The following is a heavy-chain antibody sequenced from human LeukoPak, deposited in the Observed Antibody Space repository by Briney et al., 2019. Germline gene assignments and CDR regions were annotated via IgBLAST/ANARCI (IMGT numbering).Heavy chain of an antibody. D-gene: IGHD2-2*01. CDR2: INPNSGGT. V-gene: IGHV1-2*02. Sequence: ASVKVSCKASGYTFTGYYMHWVRQAPGQGLEWMGWINPNSGGTNYAQKFQGRVTMTRDTSISTAYMELSRLRPDDTAVYYCARAVVVPAANNWFDPWDQGTLVTVSS. CDR3: ARAVVVPAANNWFDP. J-gene: IGHJ5*02. CDR1: GYTFTGYY.